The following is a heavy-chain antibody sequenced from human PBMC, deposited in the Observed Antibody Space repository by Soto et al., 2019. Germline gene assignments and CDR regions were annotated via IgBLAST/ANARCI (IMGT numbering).Heavy chain of an antibody. CDR3: ARFDYYDSSGYPIYYFDY. CDR2: IYYSGST. D-gene: IGHD3-22*01. V-gene: IGHV4-31*03. J-gene: IGHJ4*02. Sequence: SETLSLTCTVSGGSISSGGYYWSWIRQHPGKGLEWIGYIYYSGSTYYNPSLKSRVTISVDKSKNQFSLKLSSVTAADTAVYYCARFDYYDSSGYPIYYFDYWGQGTLVTVSS. CDR1: GGSISSGGYY.